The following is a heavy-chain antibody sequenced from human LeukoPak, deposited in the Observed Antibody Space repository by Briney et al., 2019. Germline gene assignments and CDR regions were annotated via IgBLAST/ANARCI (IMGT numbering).Heavy chain of an antibody. V-gene: IGHV3-74*03. CDR1: GFTFSTYW. CDR2: ITTDGSST. D-gene: IGHD6-19*01. J-gene: IGHJ4*02. Sequence: PGGSLRLSCAASGFTFSTYWMHWVRQGPGKGLLWVSRITTDGSSTKYADSVKGRFTISRDNAKNTLYLQMNSLRAEDTAVYYCARPTSSGSIDYWGQGTLVIVSS. CDR3: ARPTSSGSIDY.